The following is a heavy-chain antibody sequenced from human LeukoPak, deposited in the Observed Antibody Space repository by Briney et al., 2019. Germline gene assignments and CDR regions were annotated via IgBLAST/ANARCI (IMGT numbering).Heavy chain of an antibody. Sequence: PSETLSLTCAVYGGSFSGYYWSWIRQPPGKGLEWIGEIKHSGSTNYNPSLKSRVTVSVDTSKNQFSLKLSSVTAADTAVYYCARGRSSSEGYNWFDPWGQGTLVTVSS. CDR1: GGSFSGYY. CDR3: ARGRSSSEGYNWFDP. V-gene: IGHV4-34*01. CDR2: IKHSGST. D-gene: IGHD6-6*01. J-gene: IGHJ5*02.